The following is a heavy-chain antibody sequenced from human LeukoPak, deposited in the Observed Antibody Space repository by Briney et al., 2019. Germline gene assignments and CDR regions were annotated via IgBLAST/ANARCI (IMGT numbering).Heavy chain of an antibody. D-gene: IGHD4-23*01. V-gene: IGHV3-21*01. CDR2: ISSSSSYI. J-gene: IGHJ4*02. CDR1: GFTFSSYS. Sequence: GGSLRLSCAASGFTFSSYSMNWVRQAPGKGLEWVSSISSSSSYIYYADSVKGRFTISRDNAKNSLYLLMNSLRAEDTAVYYCARDVTTVVVYYFDYWGQGTLVTVSS. CDR3: ARDVTTVVVYYFDY.